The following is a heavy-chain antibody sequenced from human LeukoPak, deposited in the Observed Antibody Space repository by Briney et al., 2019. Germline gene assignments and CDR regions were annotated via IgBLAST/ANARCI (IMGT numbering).Heavy chain of an antibody. CDR1: GYTFTSYY. D-gene: IGHD3-22*01. CDR2: INPSGGST. J-gene: IGHJ4*01. Sequence: ASVKVSCKASGYTFTSYYMHWVRQAPGQGLEWMGIINPSGGSTSYAQKSQGRVTMTRDTSTSTVYMELSSLRSEDTAVYYCAREGTGVYYYDSSGLFDYWGHGTLVTVSS. V-gene: IGHV1-46*01. CDR3: AREGTGVYYYDSSGLFDY.